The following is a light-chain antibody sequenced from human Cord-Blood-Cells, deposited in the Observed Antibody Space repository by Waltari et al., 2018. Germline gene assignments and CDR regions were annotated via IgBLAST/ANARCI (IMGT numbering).Light chain of an antibody. V-gene: IGLV1-44*01. CDR1: SSNIGSNT. CDR3: AAWDDSLNGYV. J-gene: IGLJ1*01. Sequence: QSVLTQPPSASGTPGQRVTIPCSGSSSNIGSNTVNWYQQPPGTAPKLPIYSNNQRPSGVPGRFSGSKSGTSASLAISGLQSEDEADYYCAAWDDSLNGYVFGTGTKVTVL. CDR2: SNN.